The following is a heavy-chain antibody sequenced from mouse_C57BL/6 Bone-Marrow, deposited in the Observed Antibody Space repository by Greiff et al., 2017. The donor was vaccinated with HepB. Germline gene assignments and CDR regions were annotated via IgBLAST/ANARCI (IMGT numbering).Heavy chain of an antibody. Sequence: VQLQQSGPELVKPGASVKISCKASGYSFTGYYMNWVKQSPEKSLEWIGEINPSTGGTTYNQKFKAKATLTVDKSSSTAYMQLKSLTSEDSAVYYCARYGGSSYEDYFDYWGQGTTLTFSS. D-gene: IGHD1-1*01. CDR2: INPSTGGT. CDR3: ARYGGSSYEDYFDY. J-gene: IGHJ2*01. V-gene: IGHV1-42*01. CDR1: GYSFTGYY.